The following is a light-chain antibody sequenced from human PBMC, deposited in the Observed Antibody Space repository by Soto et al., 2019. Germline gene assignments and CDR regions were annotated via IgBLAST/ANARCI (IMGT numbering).Light chain of an antibody. V-gene: IGKV3-20*01. CDR1: QSVSSSY. J-gene: IGKJ4*01. CDR3: QQYDNSPLT. CDR2: GAS. Sequence: EIVLTQSPGTLSLSPGERATLSCRASQSVSSSYLAWYQQKPGQAPRLLIYGASSRATDIPDRFSGSGSGTDFTLTISRLEPEDFAVYYCQQYDNSPLTFGGGTKVDIK.